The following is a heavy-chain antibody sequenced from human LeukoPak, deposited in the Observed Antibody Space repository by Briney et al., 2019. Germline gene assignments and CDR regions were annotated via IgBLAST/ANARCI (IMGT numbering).Heavy chain of an antibody. CDR3: TTAPRLRFLEWLPITY. J-gene: IGHJ4*02. D-gene: IGHD3-3*01. CDR2: IKSKTDGGTT. CDR1: GFTFSNAW. Sequence: PGGSLRLSCAASGFTFSNAWMSWVRQAPGKGLEWVGRIKSKTDGGTTDYAAPVKGRFTISRDDSKNTLYLQMNSLKTEDTAVYYCTTAPRLRFLEWLPITYWGQGTLVTVSS. V-gene: IGHV3-15*01.